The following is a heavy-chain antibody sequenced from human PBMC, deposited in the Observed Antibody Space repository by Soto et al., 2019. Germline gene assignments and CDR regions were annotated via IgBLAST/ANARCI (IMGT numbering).Heavy chain of an antibody. Sequence: QMQLVQSGGGLVKPGGSLTLSCKASGFTFSDYYMIWVRQAPGKGLEWVAFISYDGSYQYYADSVQGRLTITRDNSMNTLNMQLNRLRREDTAVYYCAKGGEVGGVLGDHWGQGTLVTVSS. CDR2: ISYDGSYQ. V-gene: IGHV3-30*18. CDR1: GFTFSDYY. D-gene: IGHD1-26*01. CDR3: AKGGEVGGVLGDH. J-gene: IGHJ4*02.